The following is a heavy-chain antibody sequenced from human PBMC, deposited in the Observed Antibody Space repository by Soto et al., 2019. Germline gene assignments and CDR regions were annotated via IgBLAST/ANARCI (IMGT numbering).Heavy chain of an antibody. CDR3: ARSGLLAARPGIYYYGMDV. D-gene: IGHD6-6*01. CDR2: IIPIFGTA. CDR1: GGTFSSYA. V-gene: IGHV1-69*13. J-gene: IGHJ6*02. Sequence: SVKVSCKASGGTFSSYAISWVRQAPGQGLDWMGGIIPIFGTANYAQKFQGRVTITADESTSTAYMELSSLRSEDTAVYYCARSGLLAARPGIYYYGMDVWGQGTTVTVSS.